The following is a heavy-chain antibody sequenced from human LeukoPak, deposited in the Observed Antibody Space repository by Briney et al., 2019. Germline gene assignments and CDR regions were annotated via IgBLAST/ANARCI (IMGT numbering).Heavy chain of an antibody. CDR3: ARPYDSSGYKIYYFDY. CDR1: GYTFTSYG. V-gene: IGHV1-2*02. CDR2: INPNSGGT. J-gene: IGHJ4*02. Sequence: ASVKVSCKASGYTFTSYGISWVRQAPGQGLEWMGWINPNSGGTNSAQKFQGRVTMTRGTSISTVYMELSSLRSDDTAVYYCARPYDSSGYKIYYFDYWGQGTLVTVSS. D-gene: IGHD3-22*01.